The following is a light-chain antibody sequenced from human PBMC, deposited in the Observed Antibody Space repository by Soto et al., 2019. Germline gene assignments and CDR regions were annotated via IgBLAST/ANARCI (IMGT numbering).Light chain of an antibody. CDR3: QQYGSSPGYT. J-gene: IGKJ2*01. Sequence: EIVLTQSPGTLSLASGESATLSCRASQSVSSSYLAWYQQKPGQAPRLLIYGASSRATGIPDRFSGSGSGTDFTLTISRLEPEDFAVYYCQQYGSSPGYTFGQGTKLEIK. V-gene: IGKV3-20*01. CDR1: QSVSSSY. CDR2: GAS.